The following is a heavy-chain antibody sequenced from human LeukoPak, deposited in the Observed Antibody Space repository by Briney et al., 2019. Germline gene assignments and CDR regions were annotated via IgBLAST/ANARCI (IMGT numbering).Heavy chain of an antibody. V-gene: IGHV3-23*01. CDR2: ISGSGGST. J-gene: IGHJ4*02. CDR3: AKDLRGYSGYDYFDY. Sequence: GGSLRLSCAASGFTFSSYAMSWVRQAPGKGLEWVSAISGSGGSTYYADSVKGRFTISRDNSKNTLCLQMNSLRAEDTAVYYCAKDLRGYSGYDYFDYWGQGTLVTVSS. CDR1: GFTFSSYA. D-gene: IGHD5-12*01.